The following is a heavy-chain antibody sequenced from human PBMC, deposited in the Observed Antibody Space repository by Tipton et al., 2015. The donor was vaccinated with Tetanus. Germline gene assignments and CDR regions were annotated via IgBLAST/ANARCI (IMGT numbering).Heavy chain of an antibody. J-gene: IGHJ3*02. V-gene: IGHV4-30-2*01. Sequence: TLSLTCAVSGGSISSGGYSWSWIRQPPGKGLEWIGYIYHSGSTYYSPSLKSRVTMSVDRSKNQFSLKLSSVTAADTAVYYCATRDWKNAFDIWGQGTMVTVSS. D-gene: IGHD1-1*01. CDR2: IYHSGST. CDR1: GGSISSGGYS. CDR3: ATRDWKNAFDI.